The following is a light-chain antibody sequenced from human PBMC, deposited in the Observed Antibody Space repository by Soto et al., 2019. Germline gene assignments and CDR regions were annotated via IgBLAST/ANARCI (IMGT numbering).Light chain of an antibody. CDR1: QSVSSNY. V-gene: IGKV3D-20*02. J-gene: IGKJ1*01. CDR2: GAF. Sequence: EIVLTQSPGTLPLSPGERATFSCRASQSVSSNYLAWYQQKPGQAPRLLIYGAFKRATGIPDRFSGSGSGTDFTLTINSLEPEDFALYYCQQRYNWPPTFGQGTKVDIK. CDR3: QQRYNWPPT.